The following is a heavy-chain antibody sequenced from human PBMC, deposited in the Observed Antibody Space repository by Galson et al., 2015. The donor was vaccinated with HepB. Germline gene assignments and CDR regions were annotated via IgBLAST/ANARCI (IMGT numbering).Heavy chain of an antibody. CDR3: AKRISITFFGPGKNYMDV. CDR2: ISGSGDTT. CDR1: GFTFSSHA. J-gene: IGHJ6*03. V-gene: IGHV3-23*01. D-gene: IGHD3-3*01. Sequence: SLRLSCAASGFTFSSHAMSWVRQAPGKGLEWVSGISGSGDTTSYAGSVEGRFTISRDNSKNTLYMQINSLTAEDTAVYYCAKRISITFFGPGKNYMDVWGKGTTVTVS.